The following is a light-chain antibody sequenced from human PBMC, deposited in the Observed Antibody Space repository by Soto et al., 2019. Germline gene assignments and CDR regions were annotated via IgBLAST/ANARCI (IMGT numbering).Light chain of an antibody. Sequence: QSALIQPRSVSGSPGQSVTISCSGITSYVGTYIYVSWYQHHPGKAPRFLIYDVSKRPSGVPDRVSGSKSGNTASLTISGLQAEDEADYYCCSSPGSYTSVVFGGGTKLTVL. V-gene: IGLV2-11*01. CDR2: DVS. CDR1: TSYVGTYIY. CDR3: CSSPGSYTSVV. J-gene: IGLJ2*01.